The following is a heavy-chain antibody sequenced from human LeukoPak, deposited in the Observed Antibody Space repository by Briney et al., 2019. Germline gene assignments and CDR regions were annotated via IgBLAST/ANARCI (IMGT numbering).Heavy chain of an antibody. Sequence: GGSLRLSCAASGFTFSSYSMNWVRQAPGKGLEWVSSISSSSSYIYYADSVKGRFTISRDNAKNSLYLQMNSLRAEDTAVYYCAGYYYDSSGYYRAFDYWGQGTLVTVSS. J-gene: IGHJ4*02. V-gene: IGHV3-21*01. CDR3: AGYYYDSSGYYRAFDY. CDR1: GFTFSSYS. D-gene: IGHD3-22*01. CDR2: ISSSSSYI.